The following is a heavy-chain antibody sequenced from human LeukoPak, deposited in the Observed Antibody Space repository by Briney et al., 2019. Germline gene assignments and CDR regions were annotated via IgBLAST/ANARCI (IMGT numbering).Heavy chain of an antibody. D-gene: IGHD3-22*01. CDR3: ARDSGLYYYDSSGPNDAFDI. Sequence: SVKVSCKASGYTFTSYYMHWVRPAPRQGLEWMGGIIPIFGTANYAQKFQGRVTITADESTSPAYMELSSLRSEDTAVYYCARDSGLYYYDSSGPNDAFDIWGQGTMVTVSS. CDR1: GYTFTSYY. CDR2: IIPIFGTA. J-gene: IGHJ3*02. V-gene: IGHV1-69*13.